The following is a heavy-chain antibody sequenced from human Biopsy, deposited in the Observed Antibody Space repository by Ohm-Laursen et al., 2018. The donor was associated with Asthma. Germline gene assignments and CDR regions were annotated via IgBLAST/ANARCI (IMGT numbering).Heavy chain of an antibody. CDR1: GGSISSGGYS. Sequence: SDTLSLTCAVSGGSISSGGYSWSWIRQPPGKGLEWIGYIYHSGSTYYNPSLKSRVTISVDRSKNQFSLKLSSVTAADTAVYYCAGVKDGYNFDYWGQGTLVTVSS. CDR3: AGVKDGYNFDY. CDR2: IYHSGST. D-gene: IGHD5-24*01. J-gene: IGHJ4*02. V-gene: IGHV4-30-2*01.